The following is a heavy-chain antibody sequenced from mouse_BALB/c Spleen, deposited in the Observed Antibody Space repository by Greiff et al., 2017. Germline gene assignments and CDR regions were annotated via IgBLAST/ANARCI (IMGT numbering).Heavy chain of an antibody. D-gene: IGHD2-1*01. V-gene: IGHV14-3*02. J-gene: IGHJ4*01. Sequence: VQLQHSGAELVKPGASVKLSCTASGFNIKDTYMHWVKQRPEQGLEWIGRIDPANGNTKYDPKFQGKATITADTSSNTAYLQLSSLTSEDTAVYYCARGYYGNYGYAMDYWGQGTSVTVSS. CDR1: GFNIKDTY. CDR2: IDPANGNT. CDR3: ARGYYGNYGYAMDY.